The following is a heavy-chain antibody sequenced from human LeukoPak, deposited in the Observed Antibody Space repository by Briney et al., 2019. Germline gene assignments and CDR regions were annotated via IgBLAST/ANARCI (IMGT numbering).Heavy chain of an antibody. CDR3: ARLGLISRMYYFGY. D-gene: IGHD2/OR15-2a*01. V-gene: IGHV4-39*01. J-gene: IGHJ4*02. Sequence: SETLSLTCTVSGGSISSSSYYWGWIRQPPGKGLEWIGSIYYSGSTYYNPSLKSRVTISVDTSKNQFSLKLSSVTAADTAVYYCARLGLISRMYYFGYWGQGTLVTVSS. CDR1: GGSISSSSYY. CDR2: IYYSGST.